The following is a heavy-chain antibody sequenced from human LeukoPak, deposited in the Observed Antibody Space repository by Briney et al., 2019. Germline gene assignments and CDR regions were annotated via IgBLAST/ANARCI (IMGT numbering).Heavy chain of an antibody. J-gene: IGHJ6*03. CDR3: ARDAGYCSSTSCYPNHMDV. CDR2: ISSSSSYI. Sequence: PGGSLRLSCAASGFTFSSYSMNWVRQAPGKGLEWVSSISSSSSYIYYADSVKGRLTISRDNAKNSLYLQMNSLRAEDTAVYYCARDAGYCSSTSCYPNHMDVWGKGTTVTVSS. CDR1: GFTFSSYS. D-gene: IGHD2-2*01. V-gene: IGHV3-21*01.